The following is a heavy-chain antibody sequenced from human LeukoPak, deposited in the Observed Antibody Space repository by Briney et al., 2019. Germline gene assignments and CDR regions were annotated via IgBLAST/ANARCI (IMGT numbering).Heavy chain of an antibody. CDR3: AKIHGDSTQYFDY. J-gene: IGHJ4*02. Sequence: GGSLRLSCAASGFTFSSYGMHWVRQAPGKGLEWVAFIRYDGSNKYYADSVKGRFTISRDNSKNTLYLQMSSLRAEDTAVYYCAKIHGDSTQYFDYWGQGTLVTVSS. D-gene: IGHD2-21*02. V-gene: IGHV3-30*02. CDR2: IRYDGSNK. CDR1: GFTFSSYG.